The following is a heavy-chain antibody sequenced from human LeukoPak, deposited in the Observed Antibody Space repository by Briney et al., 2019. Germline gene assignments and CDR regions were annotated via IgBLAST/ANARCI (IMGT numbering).Heavy chain of an antibody. Sequence: PGGSLRLSCAASGFTFSSYGMHWVRQAPGKGLEWVAFIRYDGSNKYYADSVKGRFTISRDNSKNTLYLQMNSLRAEDTAVYYCARESMPYSNYAWFDPWGQGTLVIVSS. J-gene: IGHJ5*02. V-gene: IGHV3-30*02. CDR1: GFTFSSYG. CDR2: IRYDGSNK. CDR3: ARESMPYSNYAWFDP. D-gene: IGHD4-11*01.